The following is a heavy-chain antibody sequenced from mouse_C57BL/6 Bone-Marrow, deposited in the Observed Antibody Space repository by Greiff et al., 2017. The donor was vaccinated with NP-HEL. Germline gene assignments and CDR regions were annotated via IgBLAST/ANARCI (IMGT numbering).Heavy chain of an antibody. CDR1: GYTFTEYT. CDR3: ARHEERIYDGYYGAWFAY. V-gene: IGHV1-62-2*01. Sequence: VQLQQSGAELVKPGASVKLSCKASGYTFTEYTIHWVKPRSGQGLEWIGWFYPGSGSIKYNEKFKDKATLTADKSSSTVYMELSRFTSEDSAVYFCARHEERIYDGYYGAWFAYWGQGTLVTVSA. D-gene: IGHD2-3*01. J-gene: IGHJ3*01. CDR2: FYPGSGSI.